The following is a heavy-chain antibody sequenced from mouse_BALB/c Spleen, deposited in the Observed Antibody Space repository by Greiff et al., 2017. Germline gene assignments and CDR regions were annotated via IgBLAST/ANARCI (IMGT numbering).Heavy chain of an antibody. CDR3: ARGTGVFDY. Sequence: DVMLVESGGGLVKPGGSLKLSCAASGFTFSDYYMYWVRQTPEKRLEWVATISDGGSYTYYPDSVKGRFTISRDNAKNNLYLQMSSLKSEDTAMYYCARGTGVFDYWGQGTTLTVSS. CDR1: GFTFSDYY. J-gene: IGHJ2*01. CDR2: ISDGGSYT. V-gene: IGHV5-4*02.